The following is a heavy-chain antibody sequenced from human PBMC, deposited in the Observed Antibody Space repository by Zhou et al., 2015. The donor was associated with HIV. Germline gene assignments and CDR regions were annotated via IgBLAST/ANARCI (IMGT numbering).Heavy chain of an antibody. CDR3: ARDRGGATRPGWRYFDL. CDR2: MNPNSANT. CDR1: GYTFTSYD. Sequence: QVQLVQSGAEVKKPGASVKVSCKASGYTFTSYDINWVRQATGQGLEWMGWMNPNSANTDYAQKFQGRVTMTRNTSITTAYMELSSLRSEDTAVYYCARDRGGATRPGWRYFDLWGRGTLVTVSS. J-gene: IGHJ2*01. D-gene: IGHD6-6*01. V-gene: IGHV1-8*01.